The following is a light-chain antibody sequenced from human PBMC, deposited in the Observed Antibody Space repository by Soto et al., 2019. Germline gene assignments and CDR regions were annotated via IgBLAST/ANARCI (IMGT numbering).Light chain of an antibody. CDR2: GAS. Sequence: EIVMTQSPATLSVSPGERATLSCRASQSVSSNLAWYQQKPGQAPRLLIYGASSRATGIPDRFSGSGSGTGFTSTIKSLESEGFGVYFCQQYDNWGPFGQG. CDR1: QSVSSN. V-gene: IGKV3D-15*01. J-gene: IGKJ1*01. CDR3: QQYDNWGP.